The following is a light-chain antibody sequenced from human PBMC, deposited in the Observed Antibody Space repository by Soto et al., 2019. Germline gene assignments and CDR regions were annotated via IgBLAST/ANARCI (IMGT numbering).Light chain of an antibody. V-gene: IGKV2-28*01. J-gene: IGKJ3*01. CDR1: QSLLESDGSNY. CDR2: LAS. Sequence: DFVMTQSPLSLSVTPGEAASISCRSNQSLLESDGSNYLHWHMQKPGQSPQLLIYLASTRAAGVPDRFSGSASGTEFTLKISRVEAEDVGVYYCMQGLQTQFTFGPGTKVDIK. CDR3: MQGLQTQFT.